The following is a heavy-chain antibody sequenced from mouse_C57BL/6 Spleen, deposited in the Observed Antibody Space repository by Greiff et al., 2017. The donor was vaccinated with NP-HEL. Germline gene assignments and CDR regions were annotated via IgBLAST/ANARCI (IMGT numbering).Heavy chain of an antibody. CDR3: ARSNDYDPFYAMDY. V-gene: IGHV1-22*01. D-gene: IGHD2-4*01. CDR1: GYTFTDYN. J-gene: IGHJ4*01. CDR2: INPNNGGT. Sequence: VQLQQSGPELVKPGASVKMSCKASGYTFTDYNMHWVKQSHGKSLEWIGYINPNNGGTSYNQKFKGKATLTVNKSSSTAYMELRSLTSEDSAVYYCARSNDYDPFYAMDYWGQGTSVTVSS.